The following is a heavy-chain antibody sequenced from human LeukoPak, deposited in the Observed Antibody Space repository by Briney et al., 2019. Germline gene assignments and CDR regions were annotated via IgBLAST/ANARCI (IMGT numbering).Heavy chain of an antibody. D-gene: IGHD3-22*01. CDR2: MYYSGST. CDR1: GGSISSGDHY. Sequence: SETLSLTCTVSGGSISSGDHYWSWIRQPPGKGLEWIAYMYYSGSTYYNPSLKSRVTMSADTSKNQLSLKLSSVTAADTAVYYCARPYYYDSRIDPWGQGILVTVSS. V-gene: IGHV4-30-4*01. J-gene: IGHJ5*02. CDR3: ARPYYYDSRIDP.